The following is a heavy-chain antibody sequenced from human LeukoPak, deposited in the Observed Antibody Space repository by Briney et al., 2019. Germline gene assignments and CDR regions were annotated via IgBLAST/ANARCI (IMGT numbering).Heavy chain of an antibody. CDR3: AKDPYSSSWYYFDY. J-gene: IGHJ4*02. CDR2: IRYDGSNK. Sequence: GGSLRLSCAASRFTFSSYGMHWVRQAPGKGLEWVAFIRYDGSNKYYADSVKGRFTISRDNSENTLYLQMNSLRAEDTAVYYCAKDPYSSSWYYFDYWGQGTLVTVSS. V-gene: IGHV3-30*02. D-gene: IGHD6-13*01. CDR1: RFTFSSYG.